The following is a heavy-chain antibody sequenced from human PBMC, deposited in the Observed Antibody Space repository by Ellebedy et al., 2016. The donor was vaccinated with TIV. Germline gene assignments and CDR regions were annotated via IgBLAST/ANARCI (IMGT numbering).Heavy chain of an antibody. V-gene: IGHV3-48*04. CDR3: AKAKDPGYYDFWSGYFPPFDY. CDR2: ISSSSSTI. Sequence: GESLKISXAASGFTVSSNYMSWVRQAPGKGLEWVSYISSSSSTIYYADSVKGRFTISRDNAKNSLYLQMNSLRVEDTAVYYCAKAKDPGYYDFWSGYFPPFDYWGQGTLVTVSS. J-gene: IGHJ4*02. CDR1: GFTVSSNY. D-gene: IGHD3-3*01.